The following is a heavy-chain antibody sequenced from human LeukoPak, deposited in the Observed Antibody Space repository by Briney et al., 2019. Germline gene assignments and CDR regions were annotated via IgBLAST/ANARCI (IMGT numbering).Heavy chain of an antibody. Sequence: GRSLRLSCEASGFTFSKYGMHLARQAPGKGLEWVAVIWYDGSNKYYGDSVKGRFTISRDNSKNTLHLQMDSLRDEDTAVYYCATDRGRTVATPGFLDYWGPGTLVTVSS. CDR1: GFTFSKYG. CDR2: IWYDGSNK. CDR3: ATDRGRTVATPGFLDY. V-gene: IGHV3-33*01. J-gene: IGHJ4*02. D-gene: IGHD4-23*01.